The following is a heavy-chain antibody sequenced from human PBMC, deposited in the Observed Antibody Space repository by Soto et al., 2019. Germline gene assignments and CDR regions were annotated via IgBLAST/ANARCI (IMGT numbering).Heavy chain of an antibody. V-gene: IGHV4-34*01. Sequence: PSETLSLTCAVYGGSFSGYYWSWIRQPPGKGLEWIGEINHSGSTNYNPSLKSRVTISVDTSKNQFSLKLSSVTAADTAVYYCARAPKGKNYFDSGGREP. CDR3: ARAPKGKNYFDS. D-gene: IGHD3-10*01. J-gene: IGHJ4*02. CDR1: GGSFSGYY. CDR2: INHSGST.